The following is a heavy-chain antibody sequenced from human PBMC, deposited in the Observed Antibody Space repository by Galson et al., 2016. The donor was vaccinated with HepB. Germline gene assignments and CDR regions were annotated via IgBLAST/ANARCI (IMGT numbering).Heavy chain of an antibody. D-gene: IGHD4-23*01. Sequence: SLRLSCVASGFAFSSHWMHWVRHDLGKGLVWVSRINSDGTISNYADSVTGRFTISRDNAKNTLYLQMNSLRAEDTAVYFCVRDHSVVPTTAYNWFDPWGRGTLVTVSS. J-gene: IGHJ5*02. CDR1: GFAFSSHW. CDR2: INSDGTIS. CDR3: VRDHSVVPTTAYNWFDP. V-gene: IGHV3-74*01.